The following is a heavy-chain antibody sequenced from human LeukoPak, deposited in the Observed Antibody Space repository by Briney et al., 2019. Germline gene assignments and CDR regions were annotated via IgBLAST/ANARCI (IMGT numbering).Heavy chain of an antibody. CDR3: ARDPGGSYSRFDY. D-gene: IGHD1-26*01. J-gene: IGHJ4*02. CDR2: IYYSGST. V-gene: IGHV4-59*11. CDR1: GGSISSHY. Sequence: PSETLSLTCTVSGGSISSHYWSWIRQPPGKGLEWIGYIYYSGSTNYNPSLKSRVTISVDTSKNQFSLKLSSVTAADTAVCYCARDPGGSYSRFDYWGQGTLVTVSS.